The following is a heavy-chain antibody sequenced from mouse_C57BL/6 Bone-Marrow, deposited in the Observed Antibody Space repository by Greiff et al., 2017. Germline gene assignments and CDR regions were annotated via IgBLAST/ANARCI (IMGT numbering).Heavy chain of an antibody. D-gene: IGHD1-1*01. CDR3: ARELRTYFDY. J-gene: IGHJ2*01. V-gene: IGHV5-4*01. CDR2: ISDGGSYT. Sequence: EVKLMESGGGLVKPGGSLKLSCAASGFTFSSYAMSWVRQTPEKRLEWVATISDGGSYTYYPDNVKGRFTISRDNAKNNLYLQMSHLKSEDTAMYYCARELRTYFDYWGKGTTLTVSS. CDR1: GFTFSSYA.